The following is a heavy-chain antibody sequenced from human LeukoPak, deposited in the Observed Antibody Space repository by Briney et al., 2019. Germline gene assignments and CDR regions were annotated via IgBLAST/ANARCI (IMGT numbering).Heavy chain of an antibody. V-gene: IGHV3-74*01. CDR3: ARTYSGAWFDY. J-gene: IGHJ4*02. D-gene: IGHD1-26*01. CDR1: GFTFSNYW. CDR2: SSGDGSDT. Sequence: GGTLRLSCAASGFTFSNYWMHWGRQAPGKGLGWVSRSSGDGSDTSYADSVKGRFTISRDNAKNTLYLQMNSLRAEDTAVYYCARTYSGAWFDYWGQGTLVTVSS.